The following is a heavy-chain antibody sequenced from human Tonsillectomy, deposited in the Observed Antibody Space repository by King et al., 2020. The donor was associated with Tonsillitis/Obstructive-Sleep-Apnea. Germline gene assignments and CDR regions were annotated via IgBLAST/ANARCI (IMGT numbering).Heavy chain of an antibody. CDR3: ARDLSIAYFDY. CDR2: IDATGNHV. J-gene: IGHJ4*02. CDR1: AFAFAYYT. Sequence: LVESGGGLVKPGGSLMLSCEASAFAFAYYTFDWCRQSPGKGLEWVSSIDATGNHVYNTDSLKGRFTISRDNAKQSLYLEMTSLRADDTAVYYCARDLSIAYFDYWGQGTLVTVSS. V-gene: IGHV3-21*01.